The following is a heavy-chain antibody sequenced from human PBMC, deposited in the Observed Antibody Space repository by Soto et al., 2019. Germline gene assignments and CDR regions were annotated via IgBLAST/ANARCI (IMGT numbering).Heavy chain of an antibody. Sequence: QVQLVQSGAEVKEPGASVKVSCKASGYSFTSYDINWVRQATGQGLEWMGWMHPNSGYTGYAQKFQGRITMTRNTSISTAYRELSSLRSEDTAVYYCARVSMGSSSEDFQQWGQGTLVTVSS. CDR2: MHPNSGYT. J-gene: IGHJ1*01. CDR1: GYSFTSYD. D-gene: IGHD6-6*01. CDR3: ARVSMGSSSEDFQQ. V-gene: IGHV1-8*01.